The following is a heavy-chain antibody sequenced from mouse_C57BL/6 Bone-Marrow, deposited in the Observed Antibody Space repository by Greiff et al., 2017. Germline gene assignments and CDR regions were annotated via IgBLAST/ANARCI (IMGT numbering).Heavy chain of an antibody. CDR3: ASSLLRLWFAY. V-gene: IGHV1-69*01. J-gene: IGHJ3*01. D-gene: IGHD1-2*01. CDR2: IDPSDSYT. Sequence: QVQLQQPGAELVMPGASVKLSCKASGYTFTSYWMHWVKQRPGQGLEWIGEIDPSDSYTNYNQKFKGKSTLTVDKSSSTAYMQLSSLTSEDSAVYYCASSLLRLWFAYWGQGTLFTVSA. CDR1: GYTFTSYW.